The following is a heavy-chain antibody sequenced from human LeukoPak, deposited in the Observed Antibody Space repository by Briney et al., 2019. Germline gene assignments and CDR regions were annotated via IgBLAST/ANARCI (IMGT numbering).Heavy chain of an antibody. CDR1: VFTLSSYS. CDR3: ARRRVYYYGMDV. J-gene: IGHJ6*02. Sequence: GGALRLSCAASVFTLSSYSMNWVPQAPRKGLEWVSSISSSSSYIYYADSVKGRFTISRDNAKNSLYLQMNSLRAEDTAVYYCARRRVYYYGMDVWGQGTTVTVSS. CDR2: ISSSSSYI. V-gene: IGHV3-21*01.